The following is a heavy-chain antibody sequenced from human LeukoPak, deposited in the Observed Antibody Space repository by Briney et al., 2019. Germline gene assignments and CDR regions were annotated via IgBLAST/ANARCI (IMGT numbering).Heavy chain of an antibody. CDR1: GDSISNDGYY. CDR3: AREHNRSSYFDY. CDR2: IYSSGGT. V-gene: IGHV4-31*03. D-gene: IGHD6-6*01. Sequence: SETLSLTCTVSGDSISNDGYYWRWVRQHPQKGLEWIGYIYSSGGTYYNPSLKSRVTISVDTFKNQFSLKLTSVTAADTAVYYCAREHNRSSYFDYWGQGTLVTVSS. J-gene: IGHJ4*02.